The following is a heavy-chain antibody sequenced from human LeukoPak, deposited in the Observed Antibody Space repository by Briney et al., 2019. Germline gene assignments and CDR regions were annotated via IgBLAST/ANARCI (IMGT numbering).Heavy chain of an antibody. D-gene: IGHD3-22*01. J-gene: IGHJ4*02. CDR1: GFTFSSYN. CDR2: ISTSSSTI. Sequence: PGGSLRLSCAASGFTFSSYNMNWVRQAPGKGLEWISYISTSSSTIYYADSVKGRFTISRDNAKNSLYLQMNSLRAEDTAVYYCARDYYNSTGYYWGDVWGQGTLVTVSS. CDR3: ARDYYNSTGYYWGDV. V-gene: IGHV3-48*04.